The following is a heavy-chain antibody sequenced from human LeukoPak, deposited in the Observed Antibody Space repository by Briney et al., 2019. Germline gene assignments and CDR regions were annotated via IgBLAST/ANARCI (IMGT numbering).Heavy chain of an antibody. CDR2: ISGSGGST. J-gene: IGHJ5*02. CDR1: GFTFSSYA. CDR3: AKDGGRWLQLFWVDP. V-gene: IGHV3-23*01. D-gene: IGHD5-24*01. Sequence: GGSLRLSCAASGFTFSSYAMSWVRQAPGKGLEWVSAISGSGGSTYYADSVKGRFTISRDNSKNTLYLQMNSLRAEDTAVYYCAKDGGRWLQLFWVDPWGQGTLVTVSS.